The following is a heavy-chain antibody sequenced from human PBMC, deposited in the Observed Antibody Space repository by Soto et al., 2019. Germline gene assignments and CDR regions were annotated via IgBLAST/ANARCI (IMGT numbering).Heavy chain of an antibody. CDR3: ASWYYDFWSGYFSFVGDY. D-gene: IGHD3-3*01. Sequence: GGSLRLSCAASGFTFSSYGMHWVRQAPGKGLEWVAVIWYDGSNKYYADSVKGRFTISRDNSKNTLYLQMNSLRAEDTAVYYCASWYYDFWSGYFSFVGDYWGQGTLVTVSS. J-gene: IGHJ4*02. V-gene: IGHV3-33*01. CDR1: GFTFSSYG. CDR2: IWYDGSNK.